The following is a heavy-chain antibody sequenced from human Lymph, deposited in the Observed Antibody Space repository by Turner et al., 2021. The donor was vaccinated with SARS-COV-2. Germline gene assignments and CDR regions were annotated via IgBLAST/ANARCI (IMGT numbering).Heavy chain of an antibody. CDR1: GYSFTTYW. CDR3: ARREWGGSLGHIDY. CDR2: IYPCDSDT. D-gene: IGHD3-3*01. V-gene: IGHV5-51*01. J-gene: IGHJ4*02. Sequence: EVQLVQSGAEVKKPGESLKISCRPSGYSFTTYWIGWVRQMPRKGLEWMGIIYPCDSDTRYSPTFQGQVTISADKSISTAYLQWSSLKASDTAMYYCARREWGGSLGHIDYWGQGTLVTVSS.